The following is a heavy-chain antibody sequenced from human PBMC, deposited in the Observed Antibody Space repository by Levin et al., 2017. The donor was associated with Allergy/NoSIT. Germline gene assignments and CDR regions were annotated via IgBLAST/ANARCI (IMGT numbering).Heavy chain of an antibody. CDR3: VKDDYASI. Sequence: PGGSLRLSCAASGFSFSSYWMHWVRQAPGKGLVWVSRISVDGSSTSYADSVKGRFTISRDNAKNTLYLQMNSLREEDTALYYCVKDDYASIWGQGTMVTVSS. CDR1: GFSFSSYW. D-gene: IGHD4-17*01. J-gene: IGHJ3*02. CDR2: ISVDGSST. V-gene: IGHV3-74*01.